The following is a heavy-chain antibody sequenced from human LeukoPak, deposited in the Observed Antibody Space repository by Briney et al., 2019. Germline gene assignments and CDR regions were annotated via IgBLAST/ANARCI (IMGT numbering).Heavy chain of an antibody. Sequence: GSLRLSCAASGFTVSSNYMNWVRQAPGKGLEWVSVIYSGGSTFYADSVEGRFTISRDNSNNTLYLQMNSLRAEDTAMYYCAREYYDNSGGEDAFDIWGPGTMVTVSS. J-gene: IGHJ3*02. CDR1: GFTVSSNY. D-gene: IGHD3-22*01. V-gene: IGHV3-53*01. CDR2: IYSGGST. CDR3: AREYYDNSGGEDAFDI.